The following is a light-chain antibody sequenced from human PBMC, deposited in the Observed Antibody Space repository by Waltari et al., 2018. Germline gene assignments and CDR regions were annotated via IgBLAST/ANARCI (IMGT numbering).Light chain of an antibody. CDR1: SSDVGGYNY. CDR3: CSYTSSRTWV. Sequence: QSVLTQPASVSASPGQSITISCPGTSSDVGGYNYVSWYQQHPGKAPKLMIYNVNYRPSGISDRFAGSKSGNTASLSISALQSEDEAAYYCCSYTSSRTWVFGGGTKLTVL. V-gene: IGLV2-14*03. CDR2: NVN. J-gene: IGLJ3*02.